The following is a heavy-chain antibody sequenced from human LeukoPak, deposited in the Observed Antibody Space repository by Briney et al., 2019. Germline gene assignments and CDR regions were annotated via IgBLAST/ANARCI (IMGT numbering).Heavy chain of an antibody. Sequence: SETLSLTCTVSGGSISSSSYYWGWIRQPPGKGLEWIGSIYHSGSTYYNPSLKSRVTISVDTSKNQFSLKLSSVTAADTAVYYCARSGPAFDIWGQGTMVTVSS. CDR1: GGSISSSSYY. CDR2: IYHSGST. V-gene: IGHV4-39*01. CDR3: ARSGPAFDI. J-gene: IGHJ3*02. D-gene: IGHD6-25*01.